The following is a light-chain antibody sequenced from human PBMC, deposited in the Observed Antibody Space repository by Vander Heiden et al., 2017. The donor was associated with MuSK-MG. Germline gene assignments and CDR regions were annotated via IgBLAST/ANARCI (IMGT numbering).Light chain of an antibody. Sequence: EIVLTQSPGTLSLSPGERATLSCRASQSVSSSYLVWYQQKPGQAPRLLMLGASSRATGIPDRFSGSGSGTEFTLTISRLEPEDFAVYYCHQYGSSYTFGQGTKLEIK. CDR1: QSVSSSY. J-gene: IGKJ2*01. CDR3: HQYGSSYT. V-gene: IGKV3-20*01. CDR2: GAS.